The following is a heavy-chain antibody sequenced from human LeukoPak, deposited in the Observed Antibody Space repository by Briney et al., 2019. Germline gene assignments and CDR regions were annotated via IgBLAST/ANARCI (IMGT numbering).Heavy chain of an antibody. CDR1: GYRFTSYW. CDR3: ARQFGYSGLLGLGGYYYMDV. D-gene: IGHD5-12*01. J-gene: IGHJ6*03. CDR2: IYPGDSDT. Sequence: GESLKISCKGSGYRFTSYWIGWVRQMPGKGLEWMGIIYPGDSDTRYSPSFQGQVTISADKSISTAYLQWSSLKASDTAIYYCARQFGYSGLLGLGGYYYMDVWGKGTTVTVSS. V-gene: IGHV5-51*01.